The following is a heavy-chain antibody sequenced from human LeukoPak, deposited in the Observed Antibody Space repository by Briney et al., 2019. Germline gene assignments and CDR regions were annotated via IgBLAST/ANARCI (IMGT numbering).Heavy chain of an antibody. CDR3: ARASGVVGATKLDY. CDR1: GGSISSYY. J-gene: IGHJ4*02. D-gene: IGHD1-26*01. CDR2: IYYSGST. V-gene: IGHV4-59*01. Sequence: PSETLSLTCTVSGGSISSYYWSWIRQPPGKGLEWIGYIYYSGSTNYNPSPKSRVTISVDTSKNQFSLKLSSVTAADTAVYYCARASGVVGATKLDYWGQGTLVTVSS.